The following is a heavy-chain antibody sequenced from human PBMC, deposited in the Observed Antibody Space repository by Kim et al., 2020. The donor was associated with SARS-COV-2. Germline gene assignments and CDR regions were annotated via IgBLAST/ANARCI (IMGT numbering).Heavy chain of an antibody. Sequence: GGSLRLSCAASGFTFSSYSMNWVRQAPGKGLEWVSSISSSSSYIYYADSVKGRFTISRDNAKNSLYLQMNSLRAEDTAVYYCASLPITYGSGNLYYGMDVWGQGTKVTVSS. CDR3: ASLPITYGSGNLYYGMDV. CDR2: ISSSSSYI. D-gene: IGHD3-10*01. J-gene: IGHJ6*02. V-gene: IGHV3-21*04. CDR1: GFTFSSYS.